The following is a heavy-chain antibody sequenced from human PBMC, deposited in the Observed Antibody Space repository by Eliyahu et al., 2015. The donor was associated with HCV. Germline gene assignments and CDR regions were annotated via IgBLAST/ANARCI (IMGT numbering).Heavy chain of an antibody. CDR1: GFTFSSYG. J-gene: IGHJ4*02. CDR2: INPGNNYI. V-gene: IGHV3-21*06. D-gene: IGHD3-9*01. Sequence: EVQLAESGGGLVKAGESLRLSCVGSGFTFSSYGLNWVRQGPGKGXEXVAYINPGNNYIQYVDSVRGRFTISRDNAKNSLFLQMDSLRVEDTGVYYCARGGLEYFDPLDYWGQGTLVTVSS. CDR3: ARGGLEYFDPLDY.